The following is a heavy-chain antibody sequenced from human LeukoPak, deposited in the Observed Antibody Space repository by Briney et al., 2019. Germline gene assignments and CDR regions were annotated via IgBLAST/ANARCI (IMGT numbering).Heavy chain of an antibody. CDR2: INGDGSRT. Sequence: GGSLRLSCAASGFTFSTNWMHWVRQAPGKGLVWVSRINGDGSRTNYADSVEGRFAISRDNAKNTVYLQMNSLRAEDTAVYYCARGATYAYYFDYWGQGILVTVSS. V-gene: IGHV3-74*01. J-gene: IGHJ4*02. D-gene: IGHD4-17*01. CDR3: ARGATYAYYFDY. CDR1: GFTFSTNW.